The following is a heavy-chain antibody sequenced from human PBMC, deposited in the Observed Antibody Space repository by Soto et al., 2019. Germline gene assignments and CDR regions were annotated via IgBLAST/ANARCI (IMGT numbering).Heavy chain of an antibody. CDR1: GYSFTSYW. CDR3: ARFDGSGTIGFRPVRYYYYMDV. Sequence: GESLKISCKGSGYSFTSYWIGWVRQMPGKGLEWMGIIYPGDSDTRYSPSFQGQVTISADKSISTAYLQWSSLKASDTAMYYCARFDGSGTIGFRPVRYYYYMDVWGKGTTVTVSS. D-gene: IGHD3-10*01. V-gene: IGHV5-51*01. CDR2: IYPGDSDT. J-gene: IGHJ6*03.